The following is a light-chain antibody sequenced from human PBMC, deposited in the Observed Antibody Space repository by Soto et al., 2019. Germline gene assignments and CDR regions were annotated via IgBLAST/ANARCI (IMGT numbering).Light chain of an antibody. CDR2: VAS. J-gene: IGKJ3*01. CDR1: QNIDNS. CDR3: QQSYTTPFT. Sequence: DIQMTQSPSSLSASVGDRVTITCRASQNIDNSFNWYQQKPGKAPRLLIYVASSLQSGVPSRFSGSGSGTEFTLTISSLQPEDFASYSCQQSYTTPFTFGPGTKVHV. V-gene: IGKV1-39*01.